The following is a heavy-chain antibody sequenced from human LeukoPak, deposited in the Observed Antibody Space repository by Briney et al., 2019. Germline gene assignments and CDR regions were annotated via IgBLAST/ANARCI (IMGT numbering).Heavy chain of an antibody. CDR3: AAQVAQVVTDPRINFFEY. Sequence: PSETLSLTCAVYGGSFSGYYWSWICQPPGKGLEWIGSIYYSGSTYYIPSLKSRVAISLDTSKNQFSLKLSSVTAADTAVYYCAAQVAQVVTDPRINFFEYWGQGTLVTVSS. D-gene: IGHD3-22*01. V-gene: IGHV4-34*01. J-gene: IGHJ4*02. CDR1: GGSFSGYY. CDR2: IYYSGST.